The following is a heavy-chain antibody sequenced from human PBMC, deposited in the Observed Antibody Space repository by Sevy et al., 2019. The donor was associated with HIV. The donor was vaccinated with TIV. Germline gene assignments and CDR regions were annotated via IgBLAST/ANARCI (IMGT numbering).Heavy chain of an antibody. CDR3: ARGVYDGSGSYHTKRFDP. J-gene: IGHJ5*02. CDR1: GGSFSGYY. CDR2: INHSGST. V-gene: IGHV4-34*01. Sequence: SETLSLTCAVYGGSFSGYYWSWIRQPPGKGLEWIGEINHSGSTNYNPSLKSRVTISVDTSKNQFSVKLRSVTAADTAVYYCARGVYDGSGSYHTKRFDPWGQGTLVTVSS. D-gene: IGHD3-10*01.